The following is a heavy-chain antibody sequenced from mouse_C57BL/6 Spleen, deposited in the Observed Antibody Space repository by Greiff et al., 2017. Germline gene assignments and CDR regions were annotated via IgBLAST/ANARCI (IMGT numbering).Heavy chain of an antibody. D-gene: IGHD2-1*01. CDR3: ARGGGNYWYFDV. J-gene: IGHJ1*03. CDR1: GYAFSSSW. V-gene: IGHV1-82*01. CDR2: IYPGDGAT. Sequence: VQLQQSGPELVKPGASVKISCKASGYAFSSSWMNWVKQGPGKGLEWIGRIYPGDGATNYNGKFKGKATLTADKSSSTAYMQLSSLTSEDSAVYFCARGGGNYWYFDVWGTGTTVTVSS.